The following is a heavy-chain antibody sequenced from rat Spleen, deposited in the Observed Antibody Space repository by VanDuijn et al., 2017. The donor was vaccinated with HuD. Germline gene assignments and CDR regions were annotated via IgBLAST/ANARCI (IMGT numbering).Heavy chain of an antibody. J-gene: IGHJ4*01. CDR3: TRPDYPGIKGYVMDA. CDR2: ISPSGDNT. D-gene: IGHD1-4*01. Sequence: EVQLVESGGGLVQPGRSLKLSCAASGFSFSNNGMHWIRQAPTKGLEWVASISPSGDNTNYRDSVKGRFTVSRDNAKSILYLQMDSLRSEDTATFYCTRPDYPGIKGYVMDAWGQGASVTVSS. V-gene: IGHV5-19*01. CDR1: GFSFSNNG.